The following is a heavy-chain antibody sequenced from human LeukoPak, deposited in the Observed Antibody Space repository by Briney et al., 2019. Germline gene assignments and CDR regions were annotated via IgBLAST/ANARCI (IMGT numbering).Heavy chain of an antibody. CDR3: AKVAKYYYGSETYYFFEH. Sequence: GGSLRLSCAVSGFTFSTYSMNWVRQAPGKGLEWVSSISSSSSYIYYADSVKGRFTISRDNAKNSLYLQMNSLRVEDTAVYYCAKVAKYYYGSETYYFFEHWGQGTPVTASS. CDR2: ISSSSSYI. CDR1: GFTFSTYS. V-gene: IGHV3-21*01. D-gene: IGHD3-10*01. J-gene: IGHJ4*02.